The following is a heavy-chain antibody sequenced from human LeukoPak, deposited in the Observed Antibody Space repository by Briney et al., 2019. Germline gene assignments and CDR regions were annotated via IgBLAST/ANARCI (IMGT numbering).Heavy chain of an antibody. CDR1: GGTFSSYA. CDR3: ARDRYYDFWSGSHYFDY. CDR2: IIPIFGTA. J-gene: IGHJ4*02. D-gene: IGHD3-3*01. Sequence: SVKVSCKASGGTFSSYAISWVRQAPGQGLEWMGGIIPIFGTANYAQKFQGRVTITADESTSTAYMELSSLRSVDTAMYYCARDRYYDFWSGSHYFDYWGQGTLVTVSS. V-gene: IGHV1-69*13.